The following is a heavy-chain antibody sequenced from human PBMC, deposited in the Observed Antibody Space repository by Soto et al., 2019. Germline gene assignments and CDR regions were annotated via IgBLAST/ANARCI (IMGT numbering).Heavy chain of an antibody. CDR3: ARGLYDFWSGFPSGMDV. V-gene: IGHV4-34*01. CDR2: INHSGST. J-gene: IGHJ6*02. D-gene: IGHD3-3*01. CDR1: GGSFSGYY. Sequence: SETLSLTCAVYGGSFSGYYWSWIRQPPGKGLEWIGEINHSGSTNYNPSLKSRVTISVDTSKNQFSLKLSSVTAADTAVYYCARGLYDFWSGFPSGMDVWGQGTTVT.